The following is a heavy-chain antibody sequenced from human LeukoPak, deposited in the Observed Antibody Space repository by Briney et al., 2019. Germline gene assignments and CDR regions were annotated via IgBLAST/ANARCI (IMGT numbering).Heavy chain of an antibody. V-gene: IGHV3-49*04. J-gene: IGHJ6*02. CDR2: IRSKTYGGTT. D-gene: IGHD5-18*01. Sequence: GRSLRLSCTVSGFTFGDHAMSWVRQAPGKGLEWVGFIRSKTYGGTTEYAASVKGRFIISRDDSTSIAYLQMNSLKTKDTAVYYCTRGPIQLWLYHGMDVWGQGTTVTVSS. CDR3: TRGPIQLWLYHGMDV. CDR1: GFTFGDHA.